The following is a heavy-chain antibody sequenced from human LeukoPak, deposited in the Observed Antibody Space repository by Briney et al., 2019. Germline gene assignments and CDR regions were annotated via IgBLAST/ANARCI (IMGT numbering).Heavy chain of an antibody. CDR3: ARHPFFNPFDY. D-gene: IGHD1-14*01. V-gene: IGHV4-59*08. Sequence: YWXXIRQPPGKGXEWIGYIYITGNTNYSPSLKSRVTMSLDTSKNQFSLKLSSVTATDTAVYYCARHPFFNPFDYWGLGTLVTVSS. J-gene: IGHJ4*02. CDR1: Y. CDR2: IYITGNT.